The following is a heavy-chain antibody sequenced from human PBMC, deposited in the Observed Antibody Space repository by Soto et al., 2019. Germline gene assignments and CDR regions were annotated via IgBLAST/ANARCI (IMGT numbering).Heavy chain of an antibody. CDR2: IYYSGIT. V-gene: IGHV4-59*01. J-gene: IGHJ4*02. D-gene: IGHD3-22*01. CDR1: GGSISSYY. Sequence: SETLSLTCTVSGGSISSYYWSWIRQPPGKGLEWIGYIYYSGITDYNPSLKIRVTISVDTSKNQFSLKLSSVTAADTAVYYCARWDYYDSSSFDYWGQGTLVTVSS. CDR3: ARWDYYDSSSFDY.